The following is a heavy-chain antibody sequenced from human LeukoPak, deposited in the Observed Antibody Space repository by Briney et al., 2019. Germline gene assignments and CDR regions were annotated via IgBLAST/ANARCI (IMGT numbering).Heavy chain of an antibody. J-gene: IGHJ5*02. D-gene: IGHD2-2*01. CDR2: INPNSGGT. Sequence: ASVKVSCKASGYTFTGYYMHWVRQAPGQGLEWMGWINPNSGGTNYAQKFQGRVTMTRDTSISTAYIELSRLRSDDTAVYYCARSPAAIENWFDPWGQGTLVTVSS. V-gene: IGHV1-2*02. CDR1: GYTFTGYY. CDR3: ARSPAAIENWFDP.